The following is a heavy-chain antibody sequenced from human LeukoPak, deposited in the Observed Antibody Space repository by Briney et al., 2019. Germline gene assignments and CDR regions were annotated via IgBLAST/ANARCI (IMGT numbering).Heavy chain of an antibody. CDR2: IYTSGST. D-gene: IGHD3-3*01. CDR3: ARDLGFLEW. V-gene: IGHV4-61*02. J-gene: IGHJ4*02. CDR1: GGSISSGSYY. Sequence: PSQTLSLTCTVSGGSISSGSYYWSWIRQPAGKGLEWIGRIYTSGSTNYNPSLKSRVTISVDTSKNQFSLKLSSVTPADTAVYYCARDLGFLEWWGQGTLVTVSS.